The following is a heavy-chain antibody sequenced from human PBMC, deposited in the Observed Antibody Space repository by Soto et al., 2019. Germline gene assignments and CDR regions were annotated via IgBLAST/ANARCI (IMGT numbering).Heavy chain of an antibody. CDR3: AIDEPDTGEGFDI. D-gene: IGHD3-10*01. J-gene: IGHJ3*02. CDR2: VYTSGTT. V-gene: IGHV4-4*07. Sequence: QVQLQESGPGLVKPSETLSLTCSVSGASMNTYFWSWIRQPAGKGLEWIGRVYTSGTTNYNPSLKSRVTMSVDTSKKQVSLKLISLTAADTGLYYCAIDEPDTGEGFDIWGQGTMVTVSS. CDR1: GASMNTYF.